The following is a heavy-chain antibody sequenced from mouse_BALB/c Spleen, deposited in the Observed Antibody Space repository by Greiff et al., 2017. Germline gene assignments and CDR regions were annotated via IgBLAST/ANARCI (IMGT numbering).Heavy chain of an antibody. V-gene: IGHV1-14*01. CDR3: ARDSSGYGFAY. CDR1: GYTFTSYV. Sequence: VQLQHSGPELVKPGASVKMSCKASGYTFTSYVMHWVKQKPGQGLEWIGYINPYNDGTKYNEKFKGKATLTSDKSSSTAYMELSSLTSEDSAVYYCARDSSGYGFAYWGQGTLVTVSA. J-gene: IGHJ3*01. CDR2: INPYNDGT. D-gene: IGHD3-2*01.